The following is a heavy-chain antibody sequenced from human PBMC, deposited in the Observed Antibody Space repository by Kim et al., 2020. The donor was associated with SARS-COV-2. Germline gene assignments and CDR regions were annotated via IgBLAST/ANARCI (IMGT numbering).Heavy chain of an antibody. CDR3: ARAHSGYDFWGMDV. V-gene: IGHV3-33*01. Sequence: YTDSVKGRFTNSRDNSKNTVYLQMSSLRAEDTAVYYCARAHSGYDFWGMDVWGQETTVTVSS. J-gene: IGHJ6*02. D-gene: IGHD5-12*01.